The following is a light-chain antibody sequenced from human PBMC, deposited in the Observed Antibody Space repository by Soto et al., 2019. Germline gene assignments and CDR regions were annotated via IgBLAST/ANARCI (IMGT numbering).Light chain of an antibody. CDR2: GAS. CDR3: QQHKGSPWT. CDR1: PAIASF. V-gene: IGKV1-9*01. Sequence: IQLTQSPSSLSASVGDRVTSTCRASPAIASFLAWYQQKPGTAPKLLIYGASTLQSGVPSRVSGSRSGTDYTLTIASLQPEDFATYDCQQHKGSPWTFGQGTKVEIK. J-gene: IGKJ1*01.